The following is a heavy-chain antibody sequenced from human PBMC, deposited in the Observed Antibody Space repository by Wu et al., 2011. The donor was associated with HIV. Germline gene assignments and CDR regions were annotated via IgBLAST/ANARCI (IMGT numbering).Heavy chain of an antibody. D-gene: IGHD3-3*01. CDR2: IIPFLDTT. CDR1: GGNFINYA. V-gene: IGHV1-69*11. CDR3: AIWSGSQGPYYYYYMDV. Sequence: QVQLEQSGAEVKTPGSSVKVSCKASGGNFINYAISWVRQAPGQGLEWMGRIIPFLDTTNYAPKFQGRVTITADESTSTAYMELSSLGSEDMAVYYCAIWSGSQGPYYYYYMDVWGKGTTVTVSS. J-gene: IGHJ6*03.